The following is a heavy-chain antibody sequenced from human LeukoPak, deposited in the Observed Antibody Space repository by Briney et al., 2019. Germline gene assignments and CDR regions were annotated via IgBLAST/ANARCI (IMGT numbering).Heavy chain of an antibody. CDR1: GGSISSGDYY. Sequence: SETLSLTCTVSGGSISSGDYYWSWIRQPPGKGLEWIGYIYYSGSTYYNPPLKSRVTISVDTSKNRFSLKLNSVTAADTAVHYCARTGGTIDYWGQGTLVTVSS. CDR3: ARTGGTIDY. J-gene: IGHJ4*02. V-gene: IGHV4-30-4*01. CDR2: IYYSGST. D-gene: IGHD2-8*02.